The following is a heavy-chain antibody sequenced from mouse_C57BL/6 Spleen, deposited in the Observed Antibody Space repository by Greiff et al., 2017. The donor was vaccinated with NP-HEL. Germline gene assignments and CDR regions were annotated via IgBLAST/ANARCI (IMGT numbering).Heavy chain of an antibody. J-gene: IGHJ4*01. CDR3: ARRRSSAYAMDY. CDR2: IYPGSGSP. D-gene: IGHD1-1*01. V-gene: IGHV1-55*01. Sequence: QVQLQQPGAELVKPGASVKMSCKASGYTFTSYWLTWVKQRPGQGLEWIGDIYPGSGSPNYNEKFKSKATLTVDTSSSTAYMQLSSLTSEDSAVYFCARRRSSAYAMDYWGQGTSVTVSS. CDR1: GYTFTSYW.